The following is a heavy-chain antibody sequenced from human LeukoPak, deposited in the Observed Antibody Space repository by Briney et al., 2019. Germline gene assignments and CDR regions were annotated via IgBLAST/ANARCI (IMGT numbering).Heavy chain of an antibody. CDR2: IYYSGST. CDR1: GGSISSYY. CDR3: ARLVVAATWFDP. Sequence: SETLSLTCTVSGGSISSYYWSWIRQPPGKGLEWIGYIYYSGSTNYNPSLKSRVTISVDTSKNQFSLKLSSVTAADTAVYYCARLVVAATWFDPWGQGTLVTVSS. V-gene: IGHV4-59*08. J-gene: IGHJ5*02. D-gene: IGHD2-15*01.